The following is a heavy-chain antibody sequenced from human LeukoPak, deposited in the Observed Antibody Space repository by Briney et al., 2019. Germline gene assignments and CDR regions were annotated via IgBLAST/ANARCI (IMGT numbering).Heavy chain of an antibody. CDR1: GGSISSYY. V-gene: IGHV4-59*01. J-gene: IGHJ3*02. Sequence: SETLSLTCTVSGGSISSYYWSWIRQPPGKGLEWIGYIYYSGSTNYNPSLKSRVTISVDTSKNQFSLKLSSVTAADTAVYYCARSHQLKAAGSYYKGAFDIWGQGTMVTVSS. CDR3: ARSHQLKAAGSYYKGAFDI. CDR2: IYYSGST. D-gene: IGHD3-10*01.